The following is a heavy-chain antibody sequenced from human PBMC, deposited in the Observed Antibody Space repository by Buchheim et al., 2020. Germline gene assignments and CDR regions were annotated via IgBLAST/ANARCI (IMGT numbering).Heavy chain of an antibody. CDR2: IYYSGST. CDR3: ARAFGSGSYRPGYYYYYGMDV. J-gene: IGHJ6*02. D-gene: IGHD3-10*01. V-gene: IGHV4-59*01. Sequence: QVQLQESGPGLVKPSETLSLTCTVSGGSISSYYWSWIRQPPGKGLEWIGYIYYSGSTNYNPSLRSRVTIPVDTSKNQFSLKLSSVTAADTAVYYCARAFGSGSYRPGYYYYYGMDVWGQGTT. CDR1: GGSISSYY.